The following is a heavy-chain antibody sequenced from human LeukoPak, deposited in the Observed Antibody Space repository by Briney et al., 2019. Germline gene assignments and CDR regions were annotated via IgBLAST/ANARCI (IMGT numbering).Heavy chain of an antibody. CDR1: GFTFRSYS. J-gene: IGHJ4*02. V-gene: IGHV3-30*03. Sequence: KPGGSLRLSCAASGFTFRSYSMNWVRQAPGKGLEWVAVISYDGSNKYYADSVKGRCTISRDNSKNTLYLQMNSLRAEDTAVYYCARDGYDLNTPMVSTIFDYWGQGTLVTVSS. CDR2: ISYDGSNK. CDR3: ARDGYDLNTPMVSTIFDY. D-gene: IGHD5-18*01.